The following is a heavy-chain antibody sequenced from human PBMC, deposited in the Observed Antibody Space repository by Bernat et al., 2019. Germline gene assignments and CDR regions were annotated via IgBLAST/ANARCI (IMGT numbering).Heavy chain of an antibody. Sequence: QVQLVQSGAEVKKPGASVKVSCKASGYTFTSYYMHWVRQAPGQGLEWMGIINPSGGGTSFAQKFQGRVTMTRDTSTSIVYMVLSSLRSEDTAVYYCVRDMVQGVIVHVNRAGYAFDIWGQGTTVTVSS. CDR1: GYTFTSYY. V-gene: IGHV1-46*03. D-gene: IGHD3-10*01. J-gene: IGHJ3*02. CDR2: INPSGGGT. CDR3: VRDMVQGVIVHVNRAGYAFDI.